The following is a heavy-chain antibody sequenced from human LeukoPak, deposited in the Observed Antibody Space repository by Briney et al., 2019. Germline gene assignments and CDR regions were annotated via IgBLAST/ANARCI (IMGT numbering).Heavy chain of an antibody. J-gene: IGHJ4*02. CDR1: GGTFSSYA. CDR2: ISAYNGNT. Sequence: GASVKVSCKASGGTFSSYAISWVRQAPGQGLEWMGWISAYNGNTNYAQKLQGRVTMTTDTSTSTAYMELRSLRSDDTAVYYCARDEGGKWELLPPLYFDYWGQGTLVTVSS. CDR3: ARDEGGKWELLPPLYFDY. D-gene: IGHD1-26*01. V-gene: IGHV1-18*01.